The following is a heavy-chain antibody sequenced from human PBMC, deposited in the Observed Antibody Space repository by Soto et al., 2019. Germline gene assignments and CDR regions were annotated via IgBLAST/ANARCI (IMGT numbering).Heavy chain of an antibody. CDR2: ISGSAGTT. J-gene: IGHJ6*02. CDR1: GFTFSSYS. D-gene: IGHD2-2*01. CDR3: AKEWSSCMDV. Sequence: HPGGSLRLSCSASGFTFSSYSMSWVRQAPGKGLEWVSSISGSAGTTYYADSVKGHFTISRDNSKSTLYLQMNSLRAEDTAVYYCAKEWSSCMDVWGQGTTVTVSS. V-gene: IGHV3-23*01.